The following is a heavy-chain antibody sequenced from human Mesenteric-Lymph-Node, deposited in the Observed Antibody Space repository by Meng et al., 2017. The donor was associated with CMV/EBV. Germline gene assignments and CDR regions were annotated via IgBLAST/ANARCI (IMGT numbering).Heavy chain of an antibody. CDR3: ATLTRTDFWSGDNWFDP. V-gene: IGHV4-34*01. J-gene: IGHJ5*02. Sequence: GGSFSGYYWSWIRQPPGKGLEWIGEINHSGSTNYNPSLKSRVTISVDTSKNQFSLKLSSVTAADTAVYYCATLTRTDFWSGDNWFDPWGQGTLVTVSS. CDR1: GGSFSGYY. CDR2: INHSGST. D-gene: IGHD3-3*01.